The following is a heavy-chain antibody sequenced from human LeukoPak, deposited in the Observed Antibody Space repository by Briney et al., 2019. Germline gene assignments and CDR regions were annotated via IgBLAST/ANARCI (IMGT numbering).Heavy chain of an antibody. CDR2: IYHSGST. CDR3: ARVPTRNNAFDI. J-gene: IGHJ3*02. CDR1: GGSISSSNW. Sequence: SETLSLTCAVSGGSISSSNWWSWVRQPPGKGLEWIGEIYHSGSTNYNPSPKSRVTISVDTSKNQFSLKLSSVTAADTAVYYCARVPTRNNAFDIWGQGTMVTVSS. V-gene: IGHV4-4*02.